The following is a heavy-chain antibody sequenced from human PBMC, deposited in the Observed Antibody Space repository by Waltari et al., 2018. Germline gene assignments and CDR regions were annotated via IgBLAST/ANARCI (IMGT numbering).Heavy chain of an antibody. Sequence: EVKLVESGGGLIQPGGYLRLSCAASGFTVNNNYMSWVRPAPGQGLEWVSLMYSDGGAYYADSVKGRFTISRDNSKNTVYLQMDSLRADDTAVYYCATPLTGRAYWGQGTLGTVAS. CDR1: GFTVNNNY. CDR2: MYSDGGA. V-gene: IGHV3-53*01. J-gene: IGHJ4*02. CDR3: ATPLTGRAY.